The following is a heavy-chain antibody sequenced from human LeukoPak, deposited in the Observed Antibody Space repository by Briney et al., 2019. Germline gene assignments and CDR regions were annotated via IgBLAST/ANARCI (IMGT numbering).Heavy chain of an antibody. J-gene: IGHJ6*03. CDR3: ARGTDYGDYGGTWFYYYYMDV. CDR2: IIPIFGTA. CDR1: GGTFSSYA. D-gene: IGHD4-17*01. Sequence: GSSVKVSCKASGGTFSSYAISWVRQAPGQGLEWMGGIIPIFGTANYAQKFQGRVTITADESTSTAYMELSRLRSDDTAVYYCARGTDYGDYGGTWFYYYYMDVWGEGTTVTVSS. V-gene: IGHV1-69*01.